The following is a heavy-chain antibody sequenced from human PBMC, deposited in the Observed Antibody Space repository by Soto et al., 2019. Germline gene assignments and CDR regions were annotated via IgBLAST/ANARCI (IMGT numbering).Heavy chain of an antibody. D-gene: IGHD3-10*01. CDR3: ARDQYYGSGTNVGY. V-gene: IGHV1-18*01. CDR2: INPYNANT. CDR1: EYIFASYD. J-gene: IGHJ4*02. Sequence: ASVKVSCKASEYIFASYDIKWVRQATGQGLEWMGWINPYNANTNYAQNLQGRVTMTTDTSISTAYMELRSLRSDDTAVYYCARDQYYGSGTNVGYWGQGTLVTVS.